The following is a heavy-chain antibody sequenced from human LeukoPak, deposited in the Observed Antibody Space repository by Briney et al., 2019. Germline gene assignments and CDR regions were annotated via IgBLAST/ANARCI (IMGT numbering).Heavy chain of an antibody. CDR3: AKDNRRHYTSGPNPDSLH. J-gene: IGHJ4*02. CDR2: ISWNSGSI. D-gene: IGHD6-19*01. V-gene: IGHV3-9*01. Sequence: GGSLRLSCAGSGFIFNNYAMHWVRQPPVKGLERVSGISWNSGSIDYADSVKGRFTISRDNAKNSLYLQMNSLRVEDTAFYYCAKDNRRHYTSGPNPDSLHWGQGALVTVSS. CDR1: GFIFNNYA.